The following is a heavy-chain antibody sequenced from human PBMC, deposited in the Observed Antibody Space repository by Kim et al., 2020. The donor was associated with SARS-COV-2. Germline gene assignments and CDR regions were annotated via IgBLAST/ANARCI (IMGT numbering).Heavy chain of an antibody. D-gene: IGHD2-2*02. Sequence: GGSLRLSCAASGFTFSSYGMHWVRQAPGKGLEWVAVIWYDGSNKYYADSAKGGLSISKDNSKNTLYLQMNSLRAEDTAVYYCAKDSVVPAAIWYYYYGMADWGQGTMVTVSS. CDR2: IWYDGSNK. J-gene: IGHJ6*02. CDR1: GFTFSSYG. V-gene: IGHV3-33*06. CDR3: AKDSVVPAAIWYYYYGMAD.